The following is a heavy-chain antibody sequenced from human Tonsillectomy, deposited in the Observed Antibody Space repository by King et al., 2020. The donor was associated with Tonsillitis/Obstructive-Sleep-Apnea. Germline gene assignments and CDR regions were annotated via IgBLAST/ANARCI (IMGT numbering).Heavy chain of an antibody. CDR3: AHTLRQICRGASCRDFDY. V-gene: IGHV2-5*02. D-gene: IGHD2-15*01. J-gene: IGHJ4*02. Sequence: TLQESGPTLVKPTQTLTLTCTFSGFSLSTSGVGVGWIRQPPGKALEWLALIYWDDDKRYSPSLKSRLTITKDNSKNQVVLTMTTMDPVDTATCYCAHTLRQICRGASCRDFDYWGQGTLVTVSS. CDR2: IYWDDDK. CDR1: GFSLSTSGVG.